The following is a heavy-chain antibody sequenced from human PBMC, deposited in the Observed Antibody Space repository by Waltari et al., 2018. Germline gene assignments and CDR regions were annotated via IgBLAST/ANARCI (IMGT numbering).Heavy chain of an antibody. CDR3: AKANRHSGQDNWFDP. D-gene: IGHD2-15*01. CDR1: GFILRNYG. Sequence: QGQLVESGGGVVQPGRSLRLTWTASGFILRNYGMDWVRQAPGKGLEWVAVISFDGLDKRYADSVKGRFTISRDNSKNTLFLELNSLTTDDTGVYFCAKANRHSGQDNWFDPWGHGAPVTVSS. CDR2: ISFDGLDK. V-gene: IGHV3-30*18. J-gene: IGHJ5*02.